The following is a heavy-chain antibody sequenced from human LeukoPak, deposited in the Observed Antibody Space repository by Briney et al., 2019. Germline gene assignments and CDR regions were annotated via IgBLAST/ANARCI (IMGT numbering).Heavy chain of an antibody. J-gene: IGHJ5*02. Sequence: SETLSLTCTVSGGSINNYYWNWIRQPPGKGLEWVGHISYSGGTKYNPSLQSRVTISIDTSKNQFSLNLSSVTAADTAVYYCARRVIMSATGVPDTWLDPWGQGILATVSS. CDR3: ARRVIMSATGVPDTWLDP. CDR1: GGSINNYY. D-gene: IGHD2-8*02. CDR2: ISYSGGT. V-gene: IGHV4-59*08.